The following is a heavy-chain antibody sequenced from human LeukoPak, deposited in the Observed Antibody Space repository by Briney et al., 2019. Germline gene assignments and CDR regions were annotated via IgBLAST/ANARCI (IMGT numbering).Heavy chain of an antibody. Sequence: PGGSLRLSCATSGFIFNYYAMSWVRQAPGKGLEWVSGISGSDGSTYYAYSVKGRFSISRDNSKKTLFLQMNSLRAEDTAVYYCAKSGYSSGWFRAFDIWGQGTLVTVSS. CDR3: AKSGYSSGWFRAFDI. D-gene: IGHD6-19*01. CDR1: GFIFNYYA. V-gene: IGHV3-23*01. CDR2: ISGSDGST. J-gene: IGHJ3*02.